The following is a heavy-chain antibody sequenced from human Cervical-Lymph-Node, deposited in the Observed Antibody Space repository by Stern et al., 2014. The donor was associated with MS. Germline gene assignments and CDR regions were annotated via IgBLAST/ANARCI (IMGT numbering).Heavy chain of an antibody. CDR3: ARQYYGMDV. CDR2: INPDNGDT. J-gene: IGHJ6*02. V-gene: IGHV1-2*02. CDR1: GYTFTDYY. D-gene: IGHD4-11*01. Sequence: QLVQSGAEMKKPGASVKVSCKASGYTFTDYYMHWVRQAPGQGLEWMGWINPDNGDTESVQKFQGRVTMTRDTSISTAYMELSRLSSDDAAMYYCARQYYGMDVWGQGTTVTVSS.